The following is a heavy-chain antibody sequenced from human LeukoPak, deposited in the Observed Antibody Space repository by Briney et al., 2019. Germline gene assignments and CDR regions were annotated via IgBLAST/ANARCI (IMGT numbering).Heavy chain of an antibody. Sequence: SETLSLTCIVSGNSITSGFWSWIRQSPGKGLEWIGYINYSGTSEYDPSLKSRVTISVDRSRRRVSLKMRSVTAADTAVYYCARLDCLSDECYNYWAVGALVTVSS. J-gene: IGHJ4*02. CDR3: ARLDCLSDECYNY. CDR2: INYSGTS. CDR1: GNSITSGF. V-gene: IGHV4-59*08. D-gene: IGHD2-21*01.